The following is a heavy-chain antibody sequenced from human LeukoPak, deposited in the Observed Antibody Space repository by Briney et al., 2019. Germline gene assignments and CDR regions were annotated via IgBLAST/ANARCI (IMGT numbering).Heavy chain of an antibody. V-gene: IGHV4-39*01. CDR3: ATSPQYGGY. CDR1: GGSISSSGYY. J-gene: IGHJ4*02. CDR2: IYYSGST. D-gene: IGHD4-23*01. Sequence: SKTLSLTCTVSGGSISSSGYYWGWIRQPPGKGLEWIRTIYYSGSTQYNPSLKSRVTISVDTSKNQFSLKLSSVTAADTAVYYCATSPQYGGYLGQGTLVTVSS.